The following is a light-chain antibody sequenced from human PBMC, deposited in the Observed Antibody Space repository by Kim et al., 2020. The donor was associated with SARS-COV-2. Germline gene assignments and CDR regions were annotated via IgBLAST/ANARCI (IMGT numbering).Light chain of an antibody. J-gene: IGKJ1*01. CDR2: GAS. CDR1: QSVSSN. Sequence: EILMTQSPATLSVSPAERATLSCRASQSVSSNLAWYQQKPGQAPRLLIYGASTRATGIPARFSGSGSGTEFTLTISSLQSEDFALYFCQQYNNWPRTFGQGTKVDIK. V-gene: IGKV3-15*01. CDR3: QQYNNWPRT.